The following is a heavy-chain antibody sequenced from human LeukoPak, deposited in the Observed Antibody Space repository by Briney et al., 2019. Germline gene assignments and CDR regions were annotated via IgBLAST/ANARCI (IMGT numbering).Heavy chain of an antibody. CDR3: ANDDWVLAFDL. J-gene: IGHJ3*01. V-gene: IGHV3-23*01. CDR1: GFTFSSYA. D-gene: IGHD3-9*01. Sequence: GGSLRLSCAASGFTFSSYAMSWVRQAPGKGLEWVSAISGSGGSTYYADSVKGRLTISRDNSKKTLYLQMNSLRAEDTAVYYCANDDWVLAFDLWGQGTMVTVSS. CDR2: ISGSGGST.